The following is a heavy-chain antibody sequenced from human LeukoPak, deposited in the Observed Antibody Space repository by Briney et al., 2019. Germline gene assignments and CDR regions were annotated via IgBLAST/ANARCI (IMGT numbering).Heavy chain of an antibody. D-gene: IGHD3-22*01. Sequence: KSSESVSPTCTVSGGSISSYYWSWIRQPPGKGLEWIGYIYYSGSTNYNPSLKSRVTISVDTSKNQFSLKLSSVTAADTAVYYCARRSGYYRDFDEGSQGTLLTVSS. V-gene: IGHV4-59*12. CDR1: GGSISSYY. CDR2: IYYSGST. J-gene: IGHJ4*02. CDR3: ARRSGYYRDFDE.